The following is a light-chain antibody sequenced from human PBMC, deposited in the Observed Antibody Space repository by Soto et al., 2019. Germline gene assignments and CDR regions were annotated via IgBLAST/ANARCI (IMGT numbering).Light chain of an antibody. CDR1: QSVSSRH. V-gene: IGKV3-20*01. Sequence: EIVLTQSPGTLSLSPGESATVSCRASQSVSSRHLAWYQQKPGQAPRLLIYGASSRATGIPDRFSGSGSGTEFTLTISSLQPDDFATYYCQHYNSYSEAFGQGTKVDI. J-gene: IGKJ1*01. CDR3: QHYNSYSEA. CDR2: GAS.